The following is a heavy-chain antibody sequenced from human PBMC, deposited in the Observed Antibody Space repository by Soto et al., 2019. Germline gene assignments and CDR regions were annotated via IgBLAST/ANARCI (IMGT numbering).Heavy chain of an antibody. CDR1: GGSISSDNYY. D-gene: IGHD3-22*01. Sequence: LSLTCTVSGGSISSDNYYWSWIRQPPGKGLEWIGYIYYSGSTYYNPSLKSRVIISIDTSKNQFSLKLSSVTAADTAVYYCASISYFDNSGSAYWGQGTLVTVSS. J-gene: IGHJ4*02. CDR2: IYYSGST. CDR3: ASISYFDNSGSAY. V-gene: IGHV4-30-4*01.